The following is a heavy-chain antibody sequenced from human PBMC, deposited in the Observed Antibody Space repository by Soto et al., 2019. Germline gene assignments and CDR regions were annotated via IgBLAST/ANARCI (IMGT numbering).Heavy chain of an antibody. J-gene: IGHJ4*02. D-gene: IGHD6-13*01. CDR2: VTGSGGTT. Sequence: PGGSLRLSCAASGFTFSSYAMSWVRQAPGKGLEWVSGVTGSGGTTYYADSVKGRFTISRDNSKNTLYLQMNSLRAEDTAVYYCAKRYSSTWYYFDYWGQGTLVTVSS. CDR3: AKRYSSTWYYFDY. CDR1: GFTFSSYA. V-gene: IGHV3-23*01.